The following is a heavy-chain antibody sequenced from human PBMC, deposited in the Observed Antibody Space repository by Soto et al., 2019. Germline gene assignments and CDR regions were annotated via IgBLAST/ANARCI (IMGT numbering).Heavy chain of an antibody. J-gene: IGHJ4*02. CDR1: GFTFSSHS. Sequence: PGGPLRLSCAASGFTFSSHSMNWVRQAPGKGLEWVSSISSSGSYIYYADSLNGRFAISKDNAKNSLYLQMNSLRAEDTAVYYCASIPGGPPLRYFDYWGQGTLVTVSS. V-gene: IGHV3-21*01. CDR3: ASIPGGPPLRYFDY. CDR2: ISSSGSYI. D-gene: IGHD3-10*01.